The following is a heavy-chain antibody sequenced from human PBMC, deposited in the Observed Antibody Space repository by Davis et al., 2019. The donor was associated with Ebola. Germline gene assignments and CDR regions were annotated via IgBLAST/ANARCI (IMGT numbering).Heavy chain of an antibody. CDR2: INPSGGST. J-gene: IGHJ5*02. V-gene: IGHV1-46*01. Sequence: ASVKVSCKASGYTFTSYYMHWVRQAPGQGLEWMGIINPSGGSTNYAQKFQGRVTMTRDTSTSTVYMELSSLRSEDTAVYYCARGPVAVPGSGKWFDPWGQGTLVTVSS. CDR1: GYTFTSYY. D-gene: IGHD6-19*01. CDR3: ARGPVAVPGSGKWFDP.